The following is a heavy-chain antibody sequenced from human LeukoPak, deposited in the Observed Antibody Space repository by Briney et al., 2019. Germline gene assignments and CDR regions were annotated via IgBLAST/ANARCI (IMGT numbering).Heavy chain of an antibody. Sequence: ASVKVSCKASGYTFTGYYMHWVRQAPGQGLEWMGIINPSGGSTSYAQKFQGRVTMTRDTSTSTVYMELSSLRSEDTAVYYCARDSPPGELLNDAEPVAFDIWGQGTMVTASS. D-gene: IGHD1-26*01. V-gene: IGHV1-46*01. CDR1: GYTFTGYY. CDR3: ARDSPPGELLNDAEPVAFDI. CDR2: INPSGGST. J-gene: IGHJ3*02.